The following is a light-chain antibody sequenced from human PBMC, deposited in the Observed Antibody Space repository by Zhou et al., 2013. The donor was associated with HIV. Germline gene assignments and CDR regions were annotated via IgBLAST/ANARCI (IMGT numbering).Light chain of an antibody. Sequence: DIVLTQFPGTLSLSPGERATLSCRASQSVSNTNLAWYQQKPGQAPSLLIFGASSRATGIPDRFSGSGSGADFTLTISRLEPEDFAVYYCQQYGTSFTFGPGTRVDI. V-gene: IGKV3-20*01. CDR2: GAS. CDR1: QSVSNTN. CDR3: QQYGTSFT. J-gene: IGKJ3*01.